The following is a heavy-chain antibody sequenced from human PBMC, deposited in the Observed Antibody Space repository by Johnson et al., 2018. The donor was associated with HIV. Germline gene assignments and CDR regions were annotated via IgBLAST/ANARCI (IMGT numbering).Heavy chain of an antibody. Sequence: FTISRDNAKNTLYLQMNSLRAEDTAAYYCARELSHDAFDIWGQGTMVTVSS. V-gene: IGHV3-74*01. D-gene: IGHD3-3*02. CDR3: ARELSHDAFDI. J-gene: IGHJ3*02.